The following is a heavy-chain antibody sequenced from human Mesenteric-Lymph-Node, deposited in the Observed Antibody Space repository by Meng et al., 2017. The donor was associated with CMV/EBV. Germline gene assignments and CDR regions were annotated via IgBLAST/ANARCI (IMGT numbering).Heavy chain of an antibody. Sequence: SETLSLTCAVYGGSFSSYYWGWIRQPPGKGLEWIGYIYYSGSTYYNPSLKSRVTISVDTSKNQFSLKLSSVTAADTAVYYCARGPLDYYTSYYFDYWGQGTLVTVSS. CDR1: GGSFSSYY. D-gene: IGHD2-2*01. V-gene: IGHV4-34*01. CDR2: IYYSGST. J-gene: IGHJ4*02. CDR3: ARGPLDYYTSYYFDY.